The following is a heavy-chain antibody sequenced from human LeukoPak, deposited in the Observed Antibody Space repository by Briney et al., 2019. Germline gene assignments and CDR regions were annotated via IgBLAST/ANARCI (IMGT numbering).Heavy chain of an antibody. CDR2: ISYDGNNK. D-gene: IGHD6-19*01. V-gene: IGHV3-30*04. Sequence: GGSLRLSCAASGFTFSSYVLHWVRQAPGKGLEWVASISYDGNNKFYADSVKGRFTFSRDNSKNTLYLQMNSLKAEDTAVYYCARGLLPRGLAEAGGLGYWGQGTLVTVSS. J-gene: IGHJ4*02. CDR1: GFTFSSYV. CDR3: ARGLLPRGLAEAGGLGY.